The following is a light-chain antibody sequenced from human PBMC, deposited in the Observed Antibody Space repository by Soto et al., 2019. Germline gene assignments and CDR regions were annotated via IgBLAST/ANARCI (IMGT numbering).Light chain of an antibody. Sequence: DIELTQSPSTLSGSLVDRVPITFRASQSVDNWLAWYQQKPGKAPELLIYDAFSLKSGVSSRFSGSRSGTEFALTISSLQPDDSATYYCQQYDSPPPTFGQGTKVDIK. J-gene: IGKJ1*01. CDR3: QQYDSPPPT. V-gene: IGKV1-5*01. CDR2: DAF. CDR1: QSVDNW.